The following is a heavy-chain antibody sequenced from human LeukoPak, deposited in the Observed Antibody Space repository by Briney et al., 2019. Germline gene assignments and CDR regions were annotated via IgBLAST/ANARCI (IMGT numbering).Heavy chain of an antibody. Sequence: ASVKVSCKASGYTFTSYGISWVRQAPGQGLEWMGWISAYNGNTNYAQKLQGRVTMTTDTSTSTAYMELSRLRSDDTAVYYCASGHRRYYYYYMDVWGKGTAVTVSS. CDR2: ISAYNGNT. V-gene: IGHV1-18*01. CDR3: ASGHRRYYYYYMDV. J-gene: IGHJ6*03. CDR1: GYTFTSYG.